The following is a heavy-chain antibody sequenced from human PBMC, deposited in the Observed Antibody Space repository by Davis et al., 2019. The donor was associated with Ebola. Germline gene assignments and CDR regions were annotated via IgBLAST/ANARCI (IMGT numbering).Heavy chain of an antibody. CDR2: ISGYNGNT. D-gene: IGHD5-24*01. J-gene: IGHJ4*02. V-gene: IGHV1-18*04. Sequence: ASVKVSCKASGYMFTNYGISWVRQAPGQGLEWMGWISGYNGNTDYAQTVQGRVSMTTDTSTSTAYMELSSLRSEDTAVYYCATFFKMATTFIDYWGQGTLVTVSS. CDR3: ATFFKMATTFIDY. CDR1: GYMFTNYG.